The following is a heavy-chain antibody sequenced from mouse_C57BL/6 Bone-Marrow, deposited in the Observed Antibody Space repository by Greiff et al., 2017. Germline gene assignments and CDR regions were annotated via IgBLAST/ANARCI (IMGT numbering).Heavy chain of an antibody. D-gene: IGHD2-3*01. V-gene: IGHV6-6*01. Sequence: EVKVVESGGGLVQPGGSMKLSCAASGFTFSDAWMDWVRQSPEKGLEWVAEIRNKANNHAKYYAESVKGRFTISRDDSKSSVYLQMNSLRAEDTGIYYCTRDGYYYYAMDYWGQGTSVTVSS. CDR1: GFTFSDAW. J-gene: IGHJ4*01. CDR3: TRDGYYYYAMDY. CDR2: IRNKANNHAK.